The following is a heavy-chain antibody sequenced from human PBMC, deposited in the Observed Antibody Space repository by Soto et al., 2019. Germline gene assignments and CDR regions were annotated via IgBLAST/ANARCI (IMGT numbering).Heavy chain of an antibody. CDR3: ARETRSCYAKRAFDI. CDR1: GFTFSSYS. J-gene: IGHJ3*02. Sequence: EVQLVESGGGLVKPGGSLRLSCAASGFTFSSYSMNWVRQAPGKGLEWVSSISSSSSYIYYADSVKGRFTISRDNAKNSLYLQMNSLRAEDTAVYYCARETRSCYAKRAFDIWGQGTMVTVSS. V-gene: IGHV3-21*01. D-gene: IGHD6-13*01. CDR2: ISSSSSYI.